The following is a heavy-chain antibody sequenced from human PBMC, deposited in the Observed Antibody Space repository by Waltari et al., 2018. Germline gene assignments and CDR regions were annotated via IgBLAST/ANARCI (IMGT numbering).Heavy chain of an antibody. Sequence: QVQLVQSGAEVKKPGSSVKVSCKASGGTFSSYAISWVRQAPGQGLEWMGGSIPIFGTANYAQKFQGRVTITTDESTSTAYMELSSLRSEDTAVYYCARARATVGTNWFDPWGQGTLVTVSS. D-gene: IGHD1-26*01. V-gene: IGHV1-69*05. CDR2: SIPIFGTA. CDR1: GGTFSSYA. CDR3: ARARATVGTNWFDP. J-gene: IGHJ5*02.